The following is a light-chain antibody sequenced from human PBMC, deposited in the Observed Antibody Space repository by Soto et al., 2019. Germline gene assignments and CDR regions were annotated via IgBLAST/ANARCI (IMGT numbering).Light chain of an antibody. V-gene: IGKV3-11*01. CDR2: DAS. J-gene: IGKJ5*01. Sequence: EIVLTQSPATLSLSPGERATLSCRASQSVSSYLAWYQQKPGQAPRLLIYDASTRATGIPARFSGSGSGTDFTLTISSLEPEDFAVYYCQQRSNWPPITFGQGTLLEIK. CDR3: QQRSNWPPIT. CDR1: QSVSSY.